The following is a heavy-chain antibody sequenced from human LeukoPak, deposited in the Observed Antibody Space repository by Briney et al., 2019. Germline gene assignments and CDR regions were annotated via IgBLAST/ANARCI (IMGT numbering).Heavy chain of an antibody. J-gene: IGHJ4*02. V-gene: IGHV4-4*07. D-gene: IGHD3-22*01. CDR2: VYTSGST. Sequence: SETLSLTCTVSGGPISSYYWSWIRQPAGKGLEWIGRVYTSGSTNYNPSLKSRVTMSVDTSKNQFSLKLSSVTAADTAVYYCARDRHDYDSSGYYYVDYWGQGTLVTVSS. CDR1: GGPISSYY. CDR3: ARDRHDYDSSGYYYVDY.